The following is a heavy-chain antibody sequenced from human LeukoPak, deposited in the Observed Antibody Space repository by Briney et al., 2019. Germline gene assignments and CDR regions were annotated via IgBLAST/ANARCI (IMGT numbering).Heavy chain of an antibody. CDR3: ARGRHDILTGWTSHFDY. D-gene: IGHD3-9*01. Sequence: GGSLRLSCAASGFTFSGYYMSWIRQAPGKGLEWVSYISSSGSTIYYADSVKGRFTIPRDNAKNSLYLQMNSLRAEDTAVYYCARGRHDILTGWTSHFDYWGQGTLVTVSS. J-gene: IGHJ4*02. V-gene: IGHV3-11*01. CDR1: GFTFSGYY. CDR2: ISSSGSTI.